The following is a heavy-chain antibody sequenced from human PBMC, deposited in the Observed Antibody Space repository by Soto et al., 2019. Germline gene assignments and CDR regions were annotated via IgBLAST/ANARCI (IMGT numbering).Heavy chain of an antibody. CDR1: GFSLSTSPVA. V-gene: IGHV2-5*02. Sequence: QITLKESGPTLVKPTQTLTLTCTVSGFSLSTSPVAVGWIRQPPGKALEWLAIIYWDDTKHYYPSLNSRLTITKDTSKNQLVLIMTNMDPVDTGTYYCAHRGRSGGFGGDNWFDPWGQGTLVTVSS. CDR3: AHRGRSGGFGGDNWFDP. J-gene: IGHJ5*02. D-gene: IGHD2-15*01. CDR2: IYWDDTK.